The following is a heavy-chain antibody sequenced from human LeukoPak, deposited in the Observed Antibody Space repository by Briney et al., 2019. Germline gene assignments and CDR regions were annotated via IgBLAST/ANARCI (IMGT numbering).Heavy chain of an antibody. J-gene: IGHJ4*02. CDR2: IIPIFGTA. V-gene: IGHV1-69*13. CDR1: GGTFSSYA. CDR3: ARVSCSSTSCPGSFDY. D-gene: IGHD2-2*01. Sequence: SVKVSCKASGGTFSSYAISWVRQAPGQGLEWMGGIIPIFGTANYAQKFQGRVTITADESTSTAYMELSSLRSEDTAVYYCARVSCSSTSCPGSFDYWGQGTLVTVSP.